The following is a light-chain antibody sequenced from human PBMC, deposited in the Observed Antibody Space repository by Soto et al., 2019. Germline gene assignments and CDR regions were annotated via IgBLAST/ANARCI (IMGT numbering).Light chain of an antibody. CDR3: SSYAGSNNLGVV. CDR2: EVT. J-gene: IGLJ2*01. V-gene: IGLV2-8*01. CDR1: SSDVGGYND. Sequence: QSALTQPPSASGSPGQSVAISCTGTSSDVGGYNDVSWYQQRPGKAPKLMIYEVTKRPSGVPDRFSGSKSGNTASLTVSGLQADDEADYYCSSYAGSNNLGVVFGGGTQLTVL.